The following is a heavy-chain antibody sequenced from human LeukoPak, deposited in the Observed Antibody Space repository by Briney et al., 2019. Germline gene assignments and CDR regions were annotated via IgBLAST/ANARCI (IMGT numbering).Heavy chain of an antibody. CDR1: GFSLSNYD. J-gene: IGHJ4*02. D-gene: IGHD4-11*01. CDR3: EKVICNYPGH. Sequence: GGSLRLSRAASGFSLSNYDMYWVRQAPGKGLEWVSGIGVRGTHTHYAESVKGRFTVSTDSSKNTLFLQMNSLRAEDSAIYYCEKVICNYPGHWGQGTLVTVSS. V-gene: IGHV3-23*01. CDR2: IGVRGTHT.